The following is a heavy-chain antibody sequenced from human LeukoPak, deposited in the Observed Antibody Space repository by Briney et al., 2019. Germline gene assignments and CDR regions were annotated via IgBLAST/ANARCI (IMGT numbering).Heavy chain of an antibody. Sequence: SETLSLTCTVSGGSISSYYWSWIRQPPGKGLEWIGYIYYSGSTNYNPSLKSRVTISVDTSKNQFSLKLSSVTAADTAVYYCARASGSDYYDSSGYYAFDYWGQGTLATVSS. CDR3: ARASGSDYYDSSGYYAFDY. J-gene: IGHJ4*02. CDR2: IYYSGST. V-gene: IGHV4-59*01. CDR1: GGSISSYY. D-gene: IGHD3-22*01.